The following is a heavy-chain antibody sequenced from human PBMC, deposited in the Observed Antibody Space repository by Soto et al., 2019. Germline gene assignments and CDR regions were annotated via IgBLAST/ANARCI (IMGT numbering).Heavy chain of an antibody. J-gene: IGHJ6*02. D-gene: IGHD2-8*01. CDR3: ARGDSTDCSNGVCSFFYNHDMDV. V-gene: IGHV1-2*04. CDR1: GYSFTDYH. CDR2: INPKSGGT. Sequence: ASVKVSCKASGYSFTDYHIHWVRQAPGQGLEWLGRINPKSGGTSAAQKFQGWVTMTTDTSISTASMELTRLTSDDTAIYYCARGDSTDCSNGVCSFFYNHDMDVWGQGTTVTVSS.